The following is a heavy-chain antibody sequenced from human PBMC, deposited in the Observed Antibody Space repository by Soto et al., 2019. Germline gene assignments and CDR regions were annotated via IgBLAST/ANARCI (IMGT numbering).Heavy chain of an antibody. CDR3: ARTMYYYDSSGYLFDY. J-gene: IGHJ4*02. CDR1: XFTFSSYA. D-gene: IGHD3-22*01. V-gene: IGHV3-30-3*01. Sequence: QVXLXXSGGGVVQPGXXLXXXCAASXFTFSSYAMHWVRQAPGXXXXXXAVISYDGSNKYYADSVKGRFXISXXXXXXXXXXXXXXXXXXDTAVYYCARTMYYYDSSGYLFDYWGQGTLVTVSS. CDR2: ISYDGSNK.